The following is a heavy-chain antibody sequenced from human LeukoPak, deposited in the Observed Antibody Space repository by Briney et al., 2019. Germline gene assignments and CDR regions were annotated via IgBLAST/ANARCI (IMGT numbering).Heavy chain of an antibody. Sequence: PGGSLRLSCVASGFTVSNNYMSWVRQAPGTGLEWVSVIYSGGSTYYADSVKGRFTISRDNSKDTLYLQMNSLRAEDTAVYYRARRGSRTEQPGSTVDYWGQGTLVTVSS. CDR1: GFTVSNNY. D-gene: IGHD1-26*01. CDR2: IYSGGST. V-gene: IGHV3-53*01. CDR3: ARRGSRTEQPGSTVDY. J-gene: IGHJ4*02.